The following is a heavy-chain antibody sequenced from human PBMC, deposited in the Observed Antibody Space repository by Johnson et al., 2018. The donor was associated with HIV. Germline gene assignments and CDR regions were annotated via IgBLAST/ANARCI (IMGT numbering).Heavy chain of an antibody. D-gene: IGHD2-8*02. J-gene: IGHJ3*02. CDR2: ISYDGSNK. Sequence: QEQLVESGGGVVQPGRSPRLSCAASGFTFSSYAMHWVRQAPGKGLEWVAVISYDGSNKYYADSVKGRFTISRDNSKNTLYLQMNSLRAEDTAVYYCASRKDIVLVVTGLAFDIGGQGTMVTVSS. V-gene: IGHV3-30*04. CDR3: ASRKDIVLVVTGLAFDI. CDR1: GFTFSSYA.